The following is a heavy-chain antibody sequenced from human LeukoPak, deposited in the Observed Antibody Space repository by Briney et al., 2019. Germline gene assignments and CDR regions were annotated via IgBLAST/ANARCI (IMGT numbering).Heavy chain of an antibody. D-gene: IGHD1-20*01. V-gene: IGHV3-21*01. CDR2: ISSSSSYI. J-gene: IGHJ5*02. CDR3: ERLITGREWFDP. Sequence: AGSLRRSCAASGFTFSSYSMNWVRQAPGKGLVWVSSISSSSSYIYYADSVKGRITISRYNAKNSLYLQMNSLRAEDTAVYYCERLITGREWFDPWGQGTLVTVPP. CDR1: GFTFSSYS.